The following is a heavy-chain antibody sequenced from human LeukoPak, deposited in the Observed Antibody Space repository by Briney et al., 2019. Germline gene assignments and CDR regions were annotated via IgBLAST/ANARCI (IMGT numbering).Heavy chain of an antibody. CDR3: ARGRSVCSGGSCYSAEYFQH. CDR2: INHSGST. D-gene: IGHD2-15*01. Sequence: TSETLSLTCAVYGGSFSGYYWSWIRQPPGKGLEWIGEINHSGSTNYNPSLKSRVTISVDTSKNQFSLKLSSVTAADTAVYYCARGRSVCSGGSCYSAEYFQHWGQGTLVTVSS. CDR1: GGSFSGYY. V-gene: IGHV4-34*01. J-gene: IGHJ1*01.